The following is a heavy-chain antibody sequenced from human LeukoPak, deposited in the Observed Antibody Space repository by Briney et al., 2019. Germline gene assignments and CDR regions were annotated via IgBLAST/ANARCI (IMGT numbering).Heavy chain of an antibody. D-gene: IGHD6-13*01. CDR2: MYSRGDT. V-gene: IGHV3-53*01. Sequence: GGSLRLSCAASGFTVSDNYMSWVRQAPGKGLEWASVMYSRGDTYYADSVKGRITFSRDISKNTLYLQMNGLRTEDTAMYYCARDAPQVPAAGVLASWGQGTLVTVSS. CDR3: ARDAPQVPAAGVLAS. CDR1: GFTVSDNY. J-gene: IGHJ5*02.